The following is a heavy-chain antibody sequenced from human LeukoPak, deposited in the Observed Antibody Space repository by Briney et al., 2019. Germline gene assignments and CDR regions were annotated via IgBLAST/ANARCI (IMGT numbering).Heavy chain of an antibody. CDR2: IYYSGST. CDR1: GGSISSYY. Sequence: SETLSLTCTVSGGSISSYYWSWIRQPPGKGLEWIGYIYYSGSTNYNPSLKSRVTISVDTSKNQFSLKLSSVTAADTAVYYCAREVYGLPGYWGQGTLVTVSS. CDR3: AREVYGLPGY. V-gene: IGHV4-59*01. D-gene: IGHD2-8*01. J-gene: IGHJ4*02.